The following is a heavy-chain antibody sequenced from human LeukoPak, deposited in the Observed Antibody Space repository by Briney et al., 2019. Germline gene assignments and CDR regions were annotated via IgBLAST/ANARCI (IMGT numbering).Heavy chain of an antibody. V-gene: IGHV1-2*02. CDR3: ARDRRVGYDSSGYYFDY. J-gene: IGHJ4*02. CDR2: INPTHGGT. CDR1: GYTFTSYY. D-gene: IGHD3-22*01. Sequence: ASVKVSCKASGYTFTSYYIHWVRQAPGQGLEWMGWINPTHGGTNFAQKFQGRVTMTRDTSISTAYMELSRLRSDDTAVYYCARDRRVGYDSSGYYFDYWGQGTLVTVSS.